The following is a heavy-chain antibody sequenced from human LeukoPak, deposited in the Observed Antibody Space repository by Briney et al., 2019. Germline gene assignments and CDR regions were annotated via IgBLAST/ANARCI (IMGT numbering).Heavy chain of an antibody. CDR1: GGSISSYY. Sequence: SSETLSLTCTVSGGSISSYYWSWIRQPPGKGLEWIGYIYHSGSTYYNPSLKSRVTISVDRSKNQFSLKLSSVTAADTAVYYCASTPYDFWSGQIYYFDYWGQGTLVTVSS. D-gene: IGHD3-3*01. CDR2: IYHSGST. V-gene: IGHV4-59*12. J-gene: IGHJ4*02. CDR3: ASTPYDFWSGQIYYFDY.